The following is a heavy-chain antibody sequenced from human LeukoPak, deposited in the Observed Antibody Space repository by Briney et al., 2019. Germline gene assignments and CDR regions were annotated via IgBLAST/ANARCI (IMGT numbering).Heavy chain of an antibody. CDR3: ARDLVAMVRGVGNWFDP. CDR2: INPSGGST. V-gene: IGHV1-46*01. Sequence: GASVKVSCKASGYTFTSYYMHWVRQAPGQGLEWMGIINPSGGSTSYAQKFQGRVTMTRDTPTSTVYMELSSLRSEDTAVYYCARDLVAMVRGVGNWFDPWGQGTLVTVSS. J-gene: IGHJ5*02. CDR1: GYTFTSYY. D-gene: IGHD3-10*01.